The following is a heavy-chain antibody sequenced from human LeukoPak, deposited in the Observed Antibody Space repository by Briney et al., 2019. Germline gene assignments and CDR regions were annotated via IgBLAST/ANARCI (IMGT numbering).Heavy chain of an antibody. D-gene: IGHD2-15*01. CDR2: IYYSGST. CDR1: GGSISSYY. V-gene: IGHV4-59*01. Sequence: PSETLSLTCTVSGGSISSYYWSWIRQPPGKGLEWIGSIYYSGSTYYNPSLKSRVTISVDTSKNQFSLKLSSVTAADTAVYYCARDPPGGIGEYFQHWGQGTLVTVSS. J-gene: IGHJ1*01. CDR3: ARDPPGGIGEYFQH.